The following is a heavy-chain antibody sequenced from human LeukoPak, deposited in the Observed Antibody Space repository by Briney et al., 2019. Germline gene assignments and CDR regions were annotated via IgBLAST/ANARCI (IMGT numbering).Heavy chain of an antibody. J-gene: IGHJ4*02. CDR3: ARETPDSSGWD. CDR1: GFTFNYAW. Sequence: GGSLRLSCEVSGFTFNYAWMSWVRQAPGKGLEWVANIKQDGSHKNYVDSVKGRFTISRDNAKNSLFLQMDSLRAEDTAVYYCARETPDSSGWDWGQGILVTV. V-gene: IGHV3-7*01. D-gene: IGHD6-19*01. CDR2: IKQDGSHK.